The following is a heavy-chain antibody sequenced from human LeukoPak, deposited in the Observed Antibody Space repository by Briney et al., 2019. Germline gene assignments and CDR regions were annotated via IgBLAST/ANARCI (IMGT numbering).Heavy chain of an antibody. Sequence: SVKVSCKASGGTFSSYAISWVRQAPGQGLEWMGGIIPIFGTANYAQKFQGRVTITADESTSTAYMELSSLRSEDTAVYYCARSLLRFLEWSYFDYWGQGTPVTVSS. D-gene: IGHD3-3*01. J-gene: IGHJ4*02. CDR1: GGTFSSYA. CDR3: ARSLLRFLEWSYFDY. CDR2: IIPIFGTA. V-gene: IGHV1-69*13.